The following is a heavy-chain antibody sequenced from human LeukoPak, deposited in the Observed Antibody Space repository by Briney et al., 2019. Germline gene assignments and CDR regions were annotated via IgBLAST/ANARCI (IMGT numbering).Heavy chain of an antibody. V-gene: IGHV4-59*01. J-gene: IGHJ6*03. CDR3: ARGVQKDSGSYYDYYYYYYMDV. Sequence: SETLSLTCTVSGGSISSYYWSWIRQPPGKGLEWIGYIYYSGSTNYNPSLKSRVTISVDTSKNQFSLKLSSVTAADTAVYHCARGVQKDSGSYYDYYYYYYMDVWGKGTTVTVSS. D-gene: IGHD1-26*01. CDR1: GGSISSYY. CDR2: IYYSGST.